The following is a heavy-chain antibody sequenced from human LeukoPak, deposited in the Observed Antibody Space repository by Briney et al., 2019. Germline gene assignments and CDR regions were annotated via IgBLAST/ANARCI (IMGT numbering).Heavy chain of an antibody. V-gene: IGHV1-2*02. Sequence: ASVKVSCKASGYTFTGCYMHWVRQAPGQGLEWMGWINPNSGGTNYAQTFQGRVTMTRDTSISTAYMELSRLRSDDTAVYYCARDTVTSTYYFDYWGQGTLVTVSS. CDR3: ARDTVTSTYYFDY. J-gene: IGHJ4*02. CDR2: INPNSGGT. CDR1: GYTFTGCY. D-gene: IGHD4-17*01.